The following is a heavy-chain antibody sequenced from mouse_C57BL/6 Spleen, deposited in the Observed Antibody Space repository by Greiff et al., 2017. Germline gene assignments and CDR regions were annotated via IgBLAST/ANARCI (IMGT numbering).Heavy chain of an antibody. J-gene: IGHJ4*01. CDR2: IAPSDRYT. Sequence: QVQLQQPGAELVKPGASVKLSCKASGYTFTSYWMQWVKQRPGQGLEWIGEIAPSDRYTNYNQKFKGKATLTVDTSSSTAYMQLSSLTSEHSAVYDCARGGGSSSYAMYYWGQGTSVTVSS. CDR1: GYTFTSYW. D-gene: IGHD1-1*01. V-gene: IGHV1-50*01. CDR3: ARGGGSSSYAMYY.